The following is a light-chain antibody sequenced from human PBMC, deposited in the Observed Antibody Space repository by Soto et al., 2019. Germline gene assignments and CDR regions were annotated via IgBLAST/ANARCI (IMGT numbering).Light chain of an antibody. Sequence: QSVLTQPASVSGSPGQSITISCTGSSSDVGGYKYVSWYQQYPGKAPKLMIYDVSNRPSGVSNRFSGSKSGNTASLTISGLQAEDEADYYCSSYTSSRTAVFGGGTKLTVL. CDR1: SSDVGGYKY. CDR3: SSYTSSRTAV. V-gene: IGLV2-14*01. CDR2: DVS. J-gene: IGLJ2*01.